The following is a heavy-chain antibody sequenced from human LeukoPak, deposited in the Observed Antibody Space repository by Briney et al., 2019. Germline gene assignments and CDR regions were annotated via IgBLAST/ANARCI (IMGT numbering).Heavy chain of an antibody. CDR3: TTAYYYGTGGAHH. D-gene: IGHD3-10*01. Sequence: GESLKISCAASGFTFSNAWMSWFGQAPGKGLEWVGHIKSKTDGGTTDYAAPVKGRFTISRDDSKDTLYLQVNSLKTEDTAVYYCTTAYYYGTGGAHHWGQGTLVTVSS. CDR1: GFTFSNAW. V-gene: IGHV3-15*01. CDR2: IKSKTDGGTT. J-gene: IGHJ5*02.